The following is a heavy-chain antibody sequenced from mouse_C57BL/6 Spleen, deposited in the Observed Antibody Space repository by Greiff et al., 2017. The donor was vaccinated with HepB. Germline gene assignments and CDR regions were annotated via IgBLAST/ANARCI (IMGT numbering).Heavy chain of an antibody. CDR1: GYTFTSYW. J-gene: IGHJ4*01. Sequence: VQLQQPGAELVKPGASVKLSCKASGYTFTSYWMHWVKQRPGQGLEWIGMIHPNSGSTNYNEKFKSKATLTVDKSSSTAYMQLSSLTSEDSAVYYCARGDYDYDVGYAMDYWGQGTSVTVSS. V-gene: IGHV1-64*01. CDR3: ARGDYDYDVGYAMDY. D-gene: IGHD2-4*01. CDR2: IHPNSGST.